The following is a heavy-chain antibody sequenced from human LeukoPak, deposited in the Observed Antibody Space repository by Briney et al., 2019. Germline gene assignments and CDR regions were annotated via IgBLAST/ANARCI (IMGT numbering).Heavy chain of an antibody. CDR1: GDSITSGEYY. J-gene: IGHJ4*02. V-gene: IGHV4-30-4*01. Sequence: SETLSLTCSVSGDSITSGEYYWSWICQPPGKGLDWIGYIFYSGTTYYSPSLKSRVTMSVDTSKNQFSLRLSSVTAADTAVYYCAREVRSGFYLGFDSWGQGILVTVSS. CDR2: IFYSGTT. CDR3: AREVRSGFYLGFDS. D-gene: IGHD3-22*01.